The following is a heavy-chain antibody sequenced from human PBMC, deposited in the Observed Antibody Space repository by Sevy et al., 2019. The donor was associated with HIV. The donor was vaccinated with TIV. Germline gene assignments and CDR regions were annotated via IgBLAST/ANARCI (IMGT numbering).Heavy chain of an antibody. Sequence: GGSLRLSCAASGFTFSSYAMHWVRQAPGKGLEWVAVISYDGSNKYYADSVKGRFTISRDNSKNRLYLQMKSLRAEDTAVYYCARGPLWYDFWSGYYSNWFDPWGQGTLVTVSS. CDR3: ARGPLWYDFWSGYYSNWFDP. V-gene: IGHV3-30*04. CDR2: ISYDGSNK. CDR1: GFTFSSYA. D-gene: IGHD3-3*01. J-gene: IGHJ5*02.